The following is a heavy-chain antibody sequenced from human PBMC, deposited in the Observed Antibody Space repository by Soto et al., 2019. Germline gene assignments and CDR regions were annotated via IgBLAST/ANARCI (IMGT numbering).Heavy chain of an antibody. J-gene: IGHJ6*02. D-gene: IGHD6-6*01. Sequence: ASVKASCKASGYTFTSYGISWVRQAPGQGLEWMGWISAYNGNTNYAQKLQGRVTMTTDTSTSTAYMELRSLRSDDTAVYYCARARIAGSSSLYYYPYGMDVWGQGTTITVSS. CDR3: ARARIAGSSSLYYYPYGMDV. CDR1: GYTFTSYG. CDR2: ISAYNGNT. V-gene: IGHV1-18*01.